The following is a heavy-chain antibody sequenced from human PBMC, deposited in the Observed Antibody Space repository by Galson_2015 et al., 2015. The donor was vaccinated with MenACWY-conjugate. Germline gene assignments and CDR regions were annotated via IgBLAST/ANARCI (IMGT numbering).Heavy chain of an antibody. V-gene: IGHV3-48*02. Sequence: SLRLSCAASGFTFSDYWMNWLRQAPGKGPEWISYISGTSSTIYYADSVKGRFTISRDSATNSLYLQMNSLRDEDTAVYYCARGFSGGWYLFDYWGQGTLVTVSS. D-gene: IGHD6-19*01. CDR3: ARGFSGGWYLFDY. CDR1: GFTFSDYW. CDR2: ISGTSSTI. J-gene: IGHJ4*02.